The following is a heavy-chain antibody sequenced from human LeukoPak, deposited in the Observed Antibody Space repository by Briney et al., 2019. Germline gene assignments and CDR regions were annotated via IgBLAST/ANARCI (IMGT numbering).Heavy chain of an antibody. J-gene: IGHJ4*02. D-gene: IGHD3-22*01. CDR1: GFTFSSYA. CDR3: AKDRSLYYDSSGYLTGFDY. V-gene: IGHV3-23*01. Sequence: GGSLRLSCAASGFTFSSYAMSWVRQAPGKGLEWVSAISGSGGSTYYADSVEGRFTISRDNSKNTLYLQMNSLRAEDTAIYYCAKDRSLYYDSSGYLTGFDYWGQGTLVTVSS. CDR2: ISGSGGST.